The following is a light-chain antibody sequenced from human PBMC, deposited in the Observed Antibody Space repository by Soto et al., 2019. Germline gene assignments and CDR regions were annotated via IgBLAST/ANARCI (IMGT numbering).Light chain of an antibody. J-gene: IGKJ3*01. CDR2: DAS. Sequence: EIVMTQSPATSSDSPGQRANLCCXXSQSISRNLAWYQQKPGQAPRLLIYDASTRATDIPARFSGSGSGTDFTLTISRLEPEDFAVYYCQQYGSSPGFTFGPGTKVDIK. CDR1: QSISRN. V-gene: IGKV3-15*01. CDR3: QQYGSSPGFT.